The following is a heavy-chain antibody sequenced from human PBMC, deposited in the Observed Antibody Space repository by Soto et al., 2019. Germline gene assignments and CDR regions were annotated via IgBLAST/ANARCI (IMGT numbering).Heavy chain of an antibody. CDR2: ISTNNGNT. CDR1: GYTFTSSG. V-gene: IGHV1-18*01. J-gene: IGHJ4*02. D-gene: IGHD6-13*01. Sequence: QVQLVQSGAEVKKPGASVTVSCKASGYTFTSSGISWVRQAPGQGPEWMGWISTNNGNTNYAQKIRGRVTMTTDTSTSTAYMELRSLRSDDTAVYYCARHTSSWPFDYWGQGTLVTVSS. CDR3: ARHTSSWPFDY.